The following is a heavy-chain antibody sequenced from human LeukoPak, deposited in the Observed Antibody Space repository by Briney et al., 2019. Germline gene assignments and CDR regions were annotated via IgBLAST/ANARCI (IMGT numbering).Heavy chain of an antibody. D-gene: IGHD3-10*01. CDR1: GFSFSNAW. CDR3: ARSRIGGSGTFGAFDI. Sequence: GGSLRLSCATSGFSFSNAWMNWVRQAPGKGLEWVSSISGSSSYMYFADSMKGRFTISRDNAKNSLCLQMNSLRAEDTAVYYCARSRIGGSGTFGAFDIWGQGTMVTVSS. J-gene: IGHJ3*02. CDR2: ISGSSSYM. V-gene: IGHV3-21*01.